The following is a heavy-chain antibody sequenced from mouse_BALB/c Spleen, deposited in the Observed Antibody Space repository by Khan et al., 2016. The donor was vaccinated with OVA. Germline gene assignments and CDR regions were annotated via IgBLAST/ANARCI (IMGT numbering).Heavy chain of an antibody. V-gene: IGHV1-4*01. Sequence: QVQLKESGAELARPGASVKMSCKASGYTFTSYTIHWIKKRPGQGLEWIGYINPSNDYTNYNQKFKDKATLTTAKSSTPAYLRLSSLTSDDSAVYNGGRDGADHRSDGWWAYWGQGTLVSVSA. CDR2: INPSNDYT. J-gene: IGHJ3*01. CDR3: GRDGADHRSDGWWAY. D-gene: IGHD2-14*01. CDR1: GYTFTSYT.